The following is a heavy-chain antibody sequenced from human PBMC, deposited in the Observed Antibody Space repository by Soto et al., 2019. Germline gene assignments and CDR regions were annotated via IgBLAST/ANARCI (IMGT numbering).Heavy chain of an antibody. CDR3: AKDGYGNNDGDALHI. V-gene: IGHV1-18*04. CDR2: ISTYNGKA. D-gene: IGHD4-4*01. CDR1: GYTFTSFG. Sequence: QGQLVQSGAEVKKPGASVKVSCKASGYTFTSFGITWVRQAPGQGLEWMGWISTYNGKANYAQKLQGRVTVTRDTSTHTAYMELRSLRSDDTAVYYCAKDGYGNNDGDALHIWGQGTMVTVSS. J-gene: IGHJ3*02.